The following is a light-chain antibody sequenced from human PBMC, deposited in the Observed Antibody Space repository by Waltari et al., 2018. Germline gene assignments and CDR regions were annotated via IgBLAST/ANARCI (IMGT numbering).Light chain of an antibody. CDR2: DAS. J-gene: IGKJ2*01. Sequence: EIVMTQSPATLSVSPGERATLSCRASQSVSSNLAWYQQKPAQAPRLLIYDASARATGIPARFSGSGSGTEFTLTISSLQSEDFAVYYCHQYKNWPRSYTFGQGTKLEIK. CDR1: QSVSSN. CDR3: HQYKNWPRSYT. V-gene: IGKV3-15*01.